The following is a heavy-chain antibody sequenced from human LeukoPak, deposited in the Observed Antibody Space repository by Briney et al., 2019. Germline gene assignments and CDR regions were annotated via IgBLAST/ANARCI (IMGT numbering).Heavy chain of an antibody. CDR3: ARGTTYYYDSSGYYYY. CDR1: GGSFSGYY. D-gene: IGHD3-22*01. Sequence: PSETLSLICAVYGGSFSGYYWSWIRQPPGKGLEWIGEINHSGGTNYNPSLKSRVTISVDTSKNQFSLKLSSVTAADTAVYYCARGTTYYYDSSGYYYYWGQGTLVTVSS. CDR2: INHSGGT. J-gene: IGHJ4*02. V-gene: IGHV4-34*01.